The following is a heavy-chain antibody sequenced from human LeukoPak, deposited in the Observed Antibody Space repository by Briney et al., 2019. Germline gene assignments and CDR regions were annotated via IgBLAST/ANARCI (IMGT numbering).Heavy chain of an antibody. J-gene: IGHJ4*02. CDR2: FDPEQAKT. CDR3: ATWGGDFWSGFEK. Sequence: ASVKVSCKVSGDSLTDLNIQWVRQAPGKGLECLGGFDPEQAKTIYAQNFQGRVTMTEDASTDTASMELHSLKSGDTAVYYCATWGGDFWSGFEKWGQGTLIIVSS. V-gene: IGHV1-24*01. D-gene: IGHD3-3*01. CDR1: GDSLTDLN.